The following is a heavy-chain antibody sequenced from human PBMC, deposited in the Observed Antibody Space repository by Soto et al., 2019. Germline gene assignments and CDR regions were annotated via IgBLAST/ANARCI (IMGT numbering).Heavy chain of an antibody. J-gene: IGHJ5*02. V-gene: IGHV4-4*07. CDR1: GASIRSYH. Sequence: QVQLQESGPGLVKPSETLSLTCAVSGASIRSYHWSWMRQPAGKGLEWIGRMQHTGNTNYNPSLKSRVTMSVDTSKNQISLKMTSVTAADTAVYFCAKDVSSRRWFDPWGQGILVIVSS. D-gene: IGHD3-16*01. CDR3: AKDVSSRRWFDP. CDR2: MQHTGNT.